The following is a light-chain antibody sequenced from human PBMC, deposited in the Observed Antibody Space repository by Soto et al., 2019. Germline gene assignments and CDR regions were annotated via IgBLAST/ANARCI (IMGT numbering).Light chain of an antibody. CDR1: QSVRSN. CDR2: GAS. CDR3: QQYNDWLWT. V-gene: IGKV3-15*01. J-gene: IGKJ1*01. Sequence: EIVMTQSPATLSVSPGERATLSCRACQSVRSNLAWYQQRRGQAPRLLINGASTRATGIPARFSGSGSGTEFTLTISSLQSEDFAVYYCQQYNDWLWTFGQGTKVDI.